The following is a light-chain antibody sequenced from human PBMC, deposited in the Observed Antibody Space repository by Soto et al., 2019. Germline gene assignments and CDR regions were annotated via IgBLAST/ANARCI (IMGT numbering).Light chain of an antibody. CDR1: QNINNW. V-gene: IGKV1-5*03. Sequence: DIQMTQSPSTLSASVGDRVTINCRASQNINNWLAWYQQKSGKAPKVLIYKASSLESGVPSRFSGSGFGTEFTLTISRLPTEDFATYYCQPYGANSPWTFGQGTKVEIK. CDR3: QPYGANSPWT. J-gene: IGKJ1*01. CDR2: KAS.